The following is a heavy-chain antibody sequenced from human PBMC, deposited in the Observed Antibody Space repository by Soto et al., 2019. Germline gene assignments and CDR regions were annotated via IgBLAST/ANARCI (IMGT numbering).Heavy chain of an antibody. J-gene: IGHJ3*02. CDR1: GFTFSSYA. CDR2: ISYDGSNK. V-gene: IGHV3-30-3*01. Sequence: QVQLVESGGGVVQPGRSLRLSCAASGFTFSSYAMHWVRQAPGKGLEWVAVISYDGSNKYYADSVKGRFTISRDNSKNTLYLQMNSLRAEDTAVYYCERGGVEMATITGAFDIWGQGTMVTVSS. D-gene: IGHD5-12*01. CDR3: ERGGVEMATITGAFDI.